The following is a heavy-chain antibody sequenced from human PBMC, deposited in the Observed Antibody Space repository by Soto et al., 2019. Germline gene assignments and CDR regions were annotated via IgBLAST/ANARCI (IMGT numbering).Heavy chain of an antibody. J-gene: IGHJ5*02. CDR2: IYYSGST. CDR1: GGSISSGGYY. CDR3: ARTFLGYCSSTSCYTLSFFGNWFDP. Sequence: KTSETLSLTCTVSGGSISSGGYYWSWIRQHPGKGLEWIGYIYYSGSTYYNPSLKSRVTISVDTSKNQFSLKLSSVTAADTAVYYCARTFLGYCSSTSCYTLSFFGNWFDPWGQGTLVTVSS. V-gene: IGHV4-31*03. D-gene: IGHD2-2*02.